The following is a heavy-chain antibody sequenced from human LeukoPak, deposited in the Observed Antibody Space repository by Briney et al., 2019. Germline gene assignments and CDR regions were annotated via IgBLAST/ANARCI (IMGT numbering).Heavy chain of an antibody. Sequence: PSETLSLTCTVSGGSISDYYWGWIRQPAGKGLEWIGHIYSSGSTYYNPSLKSRVTMSVDMSKNQFSLKLSSVTAADTAVYYCARDFPPGSGRYFYEGMDVWGQGTTVTVSS. V-gene: IGHV4-4*07. D-gene: IGHD2-15*01. CDR2: IYSSGST. J-gene: IGHJ6*02. CDR1: GGSISDYY. CDR3: ARDFPPGSGRYFYEGMDV.